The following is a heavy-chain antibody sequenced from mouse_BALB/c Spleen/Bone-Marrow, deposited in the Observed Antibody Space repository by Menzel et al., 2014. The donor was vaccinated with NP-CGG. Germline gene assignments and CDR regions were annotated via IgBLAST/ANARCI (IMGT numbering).Heavy chain of an antibody. V-gene: IGHV4-1*02. CDR2: INLDSSTI. CDR1: GFDFSRYW. D-gene: IGHD1-1*01. Sequence: EVKLMESGGGLVQPGGSLKLSCAASGFDFSRYWMSWVRQAPGKGLEWIGEINLDSSTINYAPSLKDKFILSRDNAKNTLYLQMSKVRSDDTALYYCARLSYYGRFAYWGQGTLVTVSA. J-gene: IGHJ3*01. CDR3: ARLSYYGRFAY.